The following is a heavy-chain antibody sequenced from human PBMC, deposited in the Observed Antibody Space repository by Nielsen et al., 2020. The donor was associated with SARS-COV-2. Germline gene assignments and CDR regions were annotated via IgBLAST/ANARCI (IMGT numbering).Heavy chain of an antibody. CDR3: AREWDDYESSAYDY. Sequence: ASVKVSCKVSGYTLTELSMHWVRQAPGKGLEWMGGFDPEDGETIYAQKFQGRVTMTKDTSTDTAYMELSSLRSEDTAVYYCAREWDDYESSAYDYWGQGTLVTVSS. J-gene: IGHJ4*02. V-gene: IGHV1-24*01. CDR2: FDPEDGET. CDR1: GYTLTELS. D-gene: IGHD3-22*01.